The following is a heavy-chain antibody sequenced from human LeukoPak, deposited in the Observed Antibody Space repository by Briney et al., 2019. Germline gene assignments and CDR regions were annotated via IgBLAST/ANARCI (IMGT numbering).Heavy chain of an antibody. J-gene: IGHJ3*02. D-gene: IGHD3-22*01. CDR2: IYYSGST. CDR1: GGSLSSYY. Sequence: SETLSLTCTVSGGSLSSYYWSWIRQPPGKGLEWIGYIYYSGSTNYNPSLKSRVTISVDKSKNQFSLKLSSVTAADTAVYYCARDSYSLAYYYDSSGYRDAFDIWGQGTMVT. V-gene: IGHV4-59*01. CDR3: ARDSYSLAYYYDSSGYRDAFDI.